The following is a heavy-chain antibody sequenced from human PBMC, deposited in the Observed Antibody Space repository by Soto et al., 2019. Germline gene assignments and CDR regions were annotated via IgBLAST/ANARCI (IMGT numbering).Heavy chain of an antibody. CDR2: ISYDGSNK. D-gene: IGHD6-13*01. CDR1: GFTFSSYA. Sequence: GGSLRLSCAASGFTFSSYAMHWVRQAPGKGLEWVAVISYDGSNKYYADSVKGRFTISRDNSKNTLYLQMNSLRAEDTAVYYCATPDSPGYSSSLDYWGQGTLVTVSS. V-gene: IGHV3-30-3*01. J-gene: IGHJ4*02. CDR3: ATPDSPGYSSSLDY.